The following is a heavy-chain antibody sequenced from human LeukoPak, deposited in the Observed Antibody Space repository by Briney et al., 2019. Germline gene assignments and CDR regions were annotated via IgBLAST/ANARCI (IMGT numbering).Heavy chain of an antibody. CDR3: ARGKRGRSHVLRFLEWSSGYFNY. CDR1: GFTFSSYW. Sequence: GGSLRLSCAASGFTFSSYWMSWVRQAPGKGLEWVANIKQDGSEKYYVDSVKGRFTTSRDNAKNSLYLQMNSLRAEDTAVYYCARGKRGRSHVLRFLEWSSGYFNYWGQGTLVTVSS. V-gene: IGHV3-7*01. J-gene: IGHJ4*02. D-gene: IGHD3-3*01. CDR2: IKQDGSEK.